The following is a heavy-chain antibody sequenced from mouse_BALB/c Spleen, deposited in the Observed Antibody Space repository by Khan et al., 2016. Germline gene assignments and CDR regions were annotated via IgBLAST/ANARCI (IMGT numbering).Heavy chain of an antibody. D-gene: IGHD2-4*01. CDR1: GYAFTNYG. Sequence: QIQLVQSGPELKKPGETVKISCKASGYAFTNYGMTWVKQAPGKGLKWMGWINTFTGEPTCADDFKGRFAFSLETSAITAYLQINSLKHEDTATYFCARWIYYNYDSYFDDWGQGTTLTVSS. V-gene: IGHV9-3-1*01. J-gene: IGHJ2*01. CDR2: INTFTGEP. CDR3: ARWIYYNYDSYFDD.